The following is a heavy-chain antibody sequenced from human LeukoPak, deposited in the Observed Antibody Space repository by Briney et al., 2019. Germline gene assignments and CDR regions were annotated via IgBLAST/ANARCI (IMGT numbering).Heavy chain of an antibody. D-gene: IGHD3-10*01. CDR1: GYRFTSYW. CDR2: IYPVDSDT. J-gene: IGHJ6*02. Sequence: PGGSLQTSCQGSGYRFTSYWIGWVRQIPGKGREWMGIIYPVDSDTIYSPSFQGQVTISADKSISTAYLQWSSLKAWDTAMYYCARTGSGIYGMDVWGQGTTVTVSS. V-gene: IGHV5-51*01. CDR3: ARTGSGIYGMDV.